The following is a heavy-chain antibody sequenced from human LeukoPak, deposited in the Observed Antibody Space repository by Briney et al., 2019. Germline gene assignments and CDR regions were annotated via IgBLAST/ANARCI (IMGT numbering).Heavy chain of an antibody. J-gene: IGHJ5*02. Sequence: SETLSLTCAVYGGSFSGYNWSWIPKPPGKGLEWIGEINHRASTNYNPSFKSQVTISVDTSKNKFSLKLSSVTAADTAVYYCAGSIIVATEENWIDPWGQGTLVTVSS. D-gene: IGHD5-12*01. V-gene: IGHV4-34*01. CDR1: GGSFSGYN. CDR2: INHRAST. CDR3: AGSIIVATEENWIDP.